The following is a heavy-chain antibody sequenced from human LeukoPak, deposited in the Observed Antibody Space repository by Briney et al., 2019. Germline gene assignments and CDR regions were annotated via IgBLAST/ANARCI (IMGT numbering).Heavy chain of an antibody. J-gene: IGHJ3*02. CDR3: ARGWSAGGAFDI. V-gene: IGHV4-59*08. CDR1: GGSISSYY. D-gene: IGHD6-19*01. CDR2: IYYSGST. Sequence: SETLSLTCTVSGGSISSYYWSWIRQPPGKGLEWIGYIYYSGSTNYNPSLKSRVTISVDTSKNQFSLKLSSVTAADTAVYYCARGWSAGGAFDIWGQGTMVTVSS.